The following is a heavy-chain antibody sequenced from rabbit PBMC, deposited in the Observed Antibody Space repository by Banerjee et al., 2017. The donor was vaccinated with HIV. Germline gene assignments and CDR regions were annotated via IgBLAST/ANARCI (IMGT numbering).Heavy chain of an antibody. J-gene: IGHJ4*01. Sequence: QSLEESGGDLVKPGASLTLTCTASGFSFSSSYWICWVRQAPGKGLEWIGCIDAGSSGSTYYASWAKGRFTISKTSSTTVTLQMTSLTAADTATYFCARSYGYSDYAYASKLWGPGTLVTVS. CDR1: GFSFSSSYW. V-gene: IGHV1S40*01. CDR2: IDAGSSGST. CDR3: ARSYGYSDYAYASKL. D-gene: IGHD6-1*01.